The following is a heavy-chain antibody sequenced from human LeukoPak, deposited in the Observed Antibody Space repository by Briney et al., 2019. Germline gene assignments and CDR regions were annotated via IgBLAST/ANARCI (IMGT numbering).Heavy chain of an antibody. Sequence: GGSLRLSCVASGFTFSTYWMHWVRQAPGKGLLWVSRINGDGSSTNYADSVKGRFTISRDNAKNTLYLQMNSLRAEDTAVYYCARASTTVPNLLDNLRQGTLVTVSS. CDR3: ARASTTVPNLLDN. V-gene: IGHV3-74*01. CDR1: GFTFSTYW. CDR2: INGDGSST. D-gene: IGHD4-17*01. J-gene: IGHJ4*02.